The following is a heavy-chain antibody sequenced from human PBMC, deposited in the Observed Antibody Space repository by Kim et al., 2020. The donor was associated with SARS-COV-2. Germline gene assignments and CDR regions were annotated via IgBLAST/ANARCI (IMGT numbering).Heavy chain of an antibody. V-gene: IGHV3-30-3*01. D-gene: IGHD5-18*01. CDR3: ARATWLQLWPTTSYMDV. CDR2: ISYDGSNK. Sequence: GGSLRLSCAASGFTFSSYAMHWVRQAPGKGLEWVAVISYDGSNKYYADSVKGRFTISRDNSKNTLYLQMNSLRAEDTAVYYCARATWLQLWPTTSYMDV. J-gene: IGHJ6*03. CDR1: GFTFSSYA.